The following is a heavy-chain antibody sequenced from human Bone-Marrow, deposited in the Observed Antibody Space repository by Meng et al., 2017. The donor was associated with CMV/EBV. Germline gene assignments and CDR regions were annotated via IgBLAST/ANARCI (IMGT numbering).Heavy chain of an antibody. Sequence: GGSLRLSCAASGFTFSSYAMSWVRQAPGKGLEWVSVIYSGGSSTYYADSVKGRFTISRDNSKNTLYLQMNSLRAEDTAVYYCARSVVPAAVYDYWGQGTLVAVSS. CDR3: ARSVVPAAVYDY. CDR2: IYSGGSST. D-gene: IGHD2-2*01. J-gene: IGHJ4*02. CDR1: GFTFSSYA. V-gene: IGHV3-23*03.